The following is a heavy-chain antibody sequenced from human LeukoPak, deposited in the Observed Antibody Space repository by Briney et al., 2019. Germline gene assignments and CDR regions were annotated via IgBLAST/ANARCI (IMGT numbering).Heavy chain of an antibody. CDR2: ISSTSSYI. J-gene: IGHJ5*02. Sequence: NAGGSLRLSCAASGLTFSSYSMNWVRQAPGKGLEWVSSISSTSSYIYYADSVKGRFTISRDNAKNSLYLQMNSLRAEDTAVYYCARVEGYSGSYYWFDPWGQGTLVTVSS. D-gene: IGHD1-26*01. V-gene: IGHV3-21*01. CDR1: GLTFSSYS. CDR3: ARVEGYSGSYYWFDP.